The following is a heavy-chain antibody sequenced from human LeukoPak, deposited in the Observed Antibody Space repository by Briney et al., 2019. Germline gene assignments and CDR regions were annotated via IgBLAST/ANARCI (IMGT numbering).Heavy chain of an antibody. D-gene: IGHD2-8*01. CDR2: IYSSGST. Sequence: SETLSLTCSVSGGSISIYYWSWIRQPPGKGLEWIGYIYSSGSTKYNPSLKSRVTISVDTSKNQFSLRLSSVNAADTAVYYCARYEGFVPHPGGSWFDPWGQGTLVTVSS. CDR3: ARYEGFVPHPGGSWFDP. V-gene: IGHV4-4*09. J-gene: IGHJ5*02. CDR1: GGSISIYY.